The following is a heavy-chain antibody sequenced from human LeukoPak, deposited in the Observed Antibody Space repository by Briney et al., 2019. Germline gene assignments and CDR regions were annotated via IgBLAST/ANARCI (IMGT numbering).Heavy chain of an antibody. CDR2: LTRTSSAT. Sequence: GGSLRLSCVGSGFRFSSYDMNWVRQAPGRGLEWLSYLTRTSSATWYADSVKGRFTIFRDNAKSSLYLQMNSLRVEDAAVYYCATGGSEYRSAWFDYWGQGTLVNVAS. D-gene: IGHD5-18*01. CDR3: ATGGSEYRSAWFDY. V-gene: IGHV3-48*01. J-gene: IGHJ5*01. CDR1: GFRFSSYD.